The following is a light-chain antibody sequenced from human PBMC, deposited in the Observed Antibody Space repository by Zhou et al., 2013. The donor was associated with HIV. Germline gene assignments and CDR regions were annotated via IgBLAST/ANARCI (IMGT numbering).Light chain of an antibody. CDR3: QQSYRTLWLT. J-gene: IGKJ4*01. CDR2: AAS. V-gene: IGKV1-39*01. Sequence: DIQMTQSPSSLSASVGDRVTISCRASQSISRSLNWYQQKPGKAPKLLIYAASSLQSGVPSRFSGSGSGTDFTLTISSLQPEDFATYYCQQSYRTLWLTFGGGTKVEIK. CDR1: QSISRS.